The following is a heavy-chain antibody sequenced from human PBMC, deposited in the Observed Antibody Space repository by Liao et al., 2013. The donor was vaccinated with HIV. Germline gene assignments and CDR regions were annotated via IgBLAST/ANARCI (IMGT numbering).Heavy chain of an antibody. V-gene: IGHV4-30-4*08. CDR3: ARGVSYLYGSGLDY. CDR1: GGSISSYDYY. Sequence: QVHLQESGPGLVKPSQTLSLTCTVSGGSISSYDYYWSWIRQPPGKGLEWIGYIYYSGSTNYNPSLKSRVTISVDTSKNQFSLKLSSVTAADTAVYYCARGVSYLYGSGLDYWGQGTLVTVSS. J-gene: IGHJ4*02. D-gene: IGHD3-10*01. CDR2: IYYSGST.